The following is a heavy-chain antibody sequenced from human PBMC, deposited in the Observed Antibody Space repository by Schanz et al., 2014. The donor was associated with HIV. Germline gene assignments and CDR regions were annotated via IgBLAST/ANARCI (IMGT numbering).Heavy chain of an antibody. Sequence: MQLLESGGGLKRPGGSLRLSCAASGFTFRNYAISWVRQAPGKGLECVAVIWFDGSNKNYADSVKGRFTISRDNSKNTLYLQMNSLRAEDTAVYYCAKDIEVVVAAMGFDYWGQGTLVTVSS. CDR2: IWFDGSNK. D-gene: IGHD2-15*01. CDR1: GFTFRNYA. J-gene: IGHJ4*02. CDR3: AKDIEVVVAAMGFDY. V-gene: IGHV3-33*06.